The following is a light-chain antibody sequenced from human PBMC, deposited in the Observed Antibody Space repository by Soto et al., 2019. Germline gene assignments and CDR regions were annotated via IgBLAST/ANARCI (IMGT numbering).Light chain of an antibody. CDR3: SSYAGGHNPVV. CDR2: EVS. J-gene: IGLJ2*01. CDR1: SSDVGGYNY. V-gene: IGLV2-8*01. Sequence: QSALTQPPSASGSPGQSVAISCTGTSSDVGGYNYVSWYQQHPGKAPKLIIYEVSKRPSGVPDRFPGSKSGNTASLTVSGLQVEDEADYHCSSYAGGHNPVVFGGGTKLTVL.